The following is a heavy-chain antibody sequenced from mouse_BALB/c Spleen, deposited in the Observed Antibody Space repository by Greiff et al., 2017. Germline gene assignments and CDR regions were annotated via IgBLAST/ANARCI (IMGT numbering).Heavy chain of an antibody. D-gene: IGHD4-1*01. Sequence: EVKLVESGGGLVKPGGSLKLSCAASGFTFSSYTMSWVRQTPEKRLEWVATISSGGSYTYYPDSVKGRFTISRDNAKNTLYLQMSSLKSEDTAMYYCTRVAGTEYYFDYGGQGTTLTVSS. CDR2: ISSGGSYT. CDR3: TRVAGTEYYFDY. J-gene: IGHJ2*01. CDR1: GFTFSSYT. V-gene: IGHV5-6-4*01.